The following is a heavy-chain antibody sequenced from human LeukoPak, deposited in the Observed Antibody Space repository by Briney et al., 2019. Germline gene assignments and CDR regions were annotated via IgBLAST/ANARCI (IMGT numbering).Heavy chain of an antibody. D-gene: IGHD6-19*01. CDR1: GFLFSVYE. Sequence: GGSLRLSCPVSGFLFSVYEMNWVRQAPGKGLEWVSNICSSGTTIYYAASVRGRFSISRDNAKSSLYLQMNSLRVEDTAVYYCALLAVASDFDYWGQGALVTVSS. V-gene: IGHV3-48*03. CDR3: ALLAVASDFDY. CDR2: ICSSGTTI. J-gene: IGHJ4*02.